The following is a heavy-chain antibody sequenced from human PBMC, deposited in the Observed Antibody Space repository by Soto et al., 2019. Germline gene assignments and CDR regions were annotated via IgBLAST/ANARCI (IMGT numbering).Heavy chain of an antibody. CDR1: GGYITSANW. CDR3: AKEGYYYMDV. CDR2: THDSGST. Sequence: PSQTLSLTCAVSGGYITSANWWSWVRQPPGKGLEWIGKTHDSGSTNNNPSLKSRVTISVDKSKNQVSLRLTSVTAADTAVYYCAKEGYYYMDVWGQGTTGTVSS. V-gene: IGHV4-4*02. J-gene: IGHJ6*02.